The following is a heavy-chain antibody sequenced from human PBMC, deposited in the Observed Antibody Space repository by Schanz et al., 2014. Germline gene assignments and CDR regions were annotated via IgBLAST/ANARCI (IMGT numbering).Heavy chain of an antibody. V-gene: IGHV3-30*18. J-gene: IGHJ4*01. CDR1: GFTFSSYG. D-gene: IGHD3-22*01. Sequence: QVQLVESGGGVVQPGRSLRLSCAASGFTFSSYGMHWVRQAPGKGLEWVAAMSYDGSIKYYGDSVKGRFTISRDNSKNTLYLHMNTLRSEDTAVYYCAKDPSHGDYDYYFDYWGHGTLVTVSS. CDR2: MSYDGSIK. CDR3: AKDPSHGDYDYYFDY.